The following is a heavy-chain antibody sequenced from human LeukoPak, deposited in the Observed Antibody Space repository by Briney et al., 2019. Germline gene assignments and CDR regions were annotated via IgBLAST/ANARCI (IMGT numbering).Heavy chain of an antibody. CDR2: ITGGGDSA. Sequence: PGGSLRLSCGASGFTFSSHAMSWVRQTPERGLEWVSAITGGGDSAYYPDSVKGRFTISRDNSKNTLYLQMNTLGAEDTALYYCVSGDTGSGYYYWGQGTLVTVSS. CDR3: VSGDTGSGYYY. V-gene: IGHV3-23*01. D-gene: IGHD3-22*01. CDR1: GFTFSSHA. J-gene: IGHJ4*02.